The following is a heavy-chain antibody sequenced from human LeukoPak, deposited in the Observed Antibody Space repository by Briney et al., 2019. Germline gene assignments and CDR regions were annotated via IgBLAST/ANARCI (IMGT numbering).Heavy chain of an antibody. J-gene: IGHJ3*02. Sequence: GGSLRLSCATSGFTLSSNTMNWVRQAPGKGLEWVSVIYSGGSTYYADSVKGRFTISRDNSKNTLYLQMNSLRAEDTAVYYCARDSGGWRAFDIWGQGTMVTVSS. V-gene: IGHV3-66*01. CDR3: ARDSGGWRAFDI. CDR2: IYSGGST. CDR1: GFTLSSNT. D-gene: IGHD2-15*01.